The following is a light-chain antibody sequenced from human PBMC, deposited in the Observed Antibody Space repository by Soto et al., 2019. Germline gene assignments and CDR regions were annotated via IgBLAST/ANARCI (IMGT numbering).Light chain of an antibody. J-gene: IGKJ4*01. CDR1: QSVSSSY. Sequence: EFVLTQSPGTLSLSPGERATLSCRASQSVSSSYFAWYHQKPGQAPRIVIDGASTRATGSQDRFSGSGSGTDFNLTISRLEAEDFAVYCGKQYGRSPPLTCGGGTNVEIK. CDR3: KQYGRSPPLT. V-gene: IGKV3-20*01. CDR2: GAS.